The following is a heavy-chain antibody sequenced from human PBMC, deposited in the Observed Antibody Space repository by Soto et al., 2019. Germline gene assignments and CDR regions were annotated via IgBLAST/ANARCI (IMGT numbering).Heavy chain of an antibody. D-gene: IGHD6-13*01. CDR1: GFTFSSYA. CDR2: ISYDGSNK. CDR3: ARAVIAAGGVYYYYYYGMDV. J-gene: IGHJ6*02. V-gene: IGHV3-30-3*01. Sequence: QVQLVESGGGVVQPGRSLRLSCAASGFTFSSYAMHWVRQAPGKGLEWVAVISYDGSNKYYADSVKGRFTISRDNSKNTLYLQMNSLRAEDTAVYYCARAVIAAGGVYYYYYYGMDVWGQPTTVTVSS.